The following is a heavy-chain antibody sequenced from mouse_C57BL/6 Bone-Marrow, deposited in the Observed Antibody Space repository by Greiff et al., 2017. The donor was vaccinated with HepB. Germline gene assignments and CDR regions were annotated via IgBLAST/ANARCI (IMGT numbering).Heavy chain of an antibody. D-gene: IGHD2-4*01. V-gene: IGHV1-80*01. CDR1: GYAFSSYW. Sequence: VQRVESGAELVKPGASVKISCKASGYAFSSYWMNWVKQRPGKGLEWIGQIYPGDGDTNYNGKFKGKATLTADKSSSTAYMQLSSLTSEDSAVYFCARPIYYDYVYFDVWGTGTTVTVSS. CDR3: ARPIYYDYVYFDV. CDR2: IYPGDGDT. J-gene: IGHJ1*03.